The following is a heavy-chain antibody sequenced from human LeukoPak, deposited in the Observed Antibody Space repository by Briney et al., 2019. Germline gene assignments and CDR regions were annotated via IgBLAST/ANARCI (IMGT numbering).Heavy chain of an antibody. D-gene: IGHD6-6*01. Sequence: SVKVSCKASGGTFSSYTISWVRQVPGQGLEWMGRIIPILGIANYAQKFQGRVTITADKSTSTAYMELSSLRSEDTAVYYCARDRGGSSVYYYYYMDVWGKGTTVTVSS. J-gene: IGHJ6*03. V-gene: IGHV1-69*04. CDR1: GGTFSSYT. CDR2: IIPILGIA. CDR3: ARDRGGSSVYYYYYMDV.